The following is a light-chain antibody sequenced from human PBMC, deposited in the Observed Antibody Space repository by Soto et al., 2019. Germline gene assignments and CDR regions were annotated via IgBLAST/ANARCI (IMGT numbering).Light chain of an antibody. V-gene: IGLV2-14*01. CDR1: SGDIGSYNR. J-gene: IGLJ1*01. Sequence: QSALTQPASVSGSPGQSITISCTGTSGDIGSYNRVSWYQQHPGKAPKLIIYEVTDRPSGVSNRLSGSKSGNTASLTISGPQAEDEAEYYWSSYTNIHTGAWGFGTGTKVTVL. CDR2: EVT. CDR3: SSYTNIHTGAWG.